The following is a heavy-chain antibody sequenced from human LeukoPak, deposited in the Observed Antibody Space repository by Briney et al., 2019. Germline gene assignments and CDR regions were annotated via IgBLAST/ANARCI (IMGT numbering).Heavy chain of an antibody. CDR1: GFTFSSYA. Sequence: PGGSLRLSCAASGFTFSSYAMSWVRQAPGKGLEWVSTLSGSSITTYYADSVKGRFTISRDNSKNTLYLQMNSLRAEDTAVYYCAKGIYSSGWSYFDYWGHGTLVTVSS. V-gene: IGHV3-23*01. CDR3: AKGIYSSGWSYFDY. CDR2: LSGSSITT. J-gene: IGHJ4*01. D-gene: IGHD6-19*01.